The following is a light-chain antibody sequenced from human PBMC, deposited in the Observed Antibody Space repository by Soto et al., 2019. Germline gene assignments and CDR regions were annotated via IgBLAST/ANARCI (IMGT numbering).Light chain of an antibody. V-gene: IGKV1-39*01. CDR2: GAS. CDR1: QTVSTY. Sequence: DIQMTQSPSSLSASVGDTVTFTCRASQTVSTYLNWYLLKPGKAPKLLIYGASILQSGVPSRFSANGSATEFALTISGLRPEDSATFYCQQSYKTPRTFGQGSRLEMK. CDR3: QQSYKTPRT. J-gene: IGKJ2*01.